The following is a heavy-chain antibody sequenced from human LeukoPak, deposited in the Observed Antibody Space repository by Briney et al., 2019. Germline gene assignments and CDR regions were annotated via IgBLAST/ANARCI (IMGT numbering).Heavy chain of an antibody. V-gene: IGHV3-23*01. Sequence: GGSLRLSCAASGFTFSSYSMNWVRQAPGKGLEWVSSIYGSGGRTYYADSVKGRFTISRDNSKNTLYLQMNSLRAEDTAVYYCAKSVLYGHHYYYYIDVWGKGTTVTVSS. CDR3: AKSVLYGHHYYYYIDV. D-gene: IGHD2/OR15-2a*01. J-gene: IGHJ6*03. CDR2: IYGSGGRT. CDR1: GFTFSSYS.